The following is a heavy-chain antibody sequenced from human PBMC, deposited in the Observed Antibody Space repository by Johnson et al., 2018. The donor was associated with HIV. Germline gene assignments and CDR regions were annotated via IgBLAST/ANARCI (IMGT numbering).Heavy chain of an antibody. CDR2: ISYDGSNK. D-gene: IGHD6-13*01. V-gene: IGHV3-30-3*01. J-gene: IGHJ3*02. CDR1: GFTFSSYA. CDR3: AREGAAAGPTDAFDI. Sequence: QVLLVESGGGVVQPGRSLRLSCAASGFTFSSYAMHWVRQAPGKGLEWVAVISYDGSNKYYAASVKGRFTICRDNYKNTLYLQMNSLRAEDTAVYYCAREGAAAGPTDAFDIWGQGTMVTVSS.